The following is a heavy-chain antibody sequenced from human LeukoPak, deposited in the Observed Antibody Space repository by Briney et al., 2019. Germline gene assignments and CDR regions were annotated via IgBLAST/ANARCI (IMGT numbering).Heavy chain of an antibody. Sequence: HPGGSLRLSCAASGFTFSSYWMSWVRQAPGKGLEWVANIKQDGSEKYYVDSVKGRFTISRDNAKNSLYLQMNSLRAEDTAVYYCARAQRDSSSWSFDYWGQGTLVTVSS. CDR3: ARAQRDSSSWSFDY. CDR1: GFTFSSYW. D-gene: IGHD6-13*01. J-gene: IGHJ4*02. CDR2: IKQDGSEK. V-gene: IGHV3-7*01.